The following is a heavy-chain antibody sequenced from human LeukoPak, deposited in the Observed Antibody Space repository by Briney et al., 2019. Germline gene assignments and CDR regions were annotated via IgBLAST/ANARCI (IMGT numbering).Heavy chain of an antibody. D-gene: IGHD2/OR15-2a*01. CDR1: GYTFTGYY. CDR3: ARGAEFYYYMDV. Sequence: ASVKVSCKASGYTFTGYYMHWVRQAPGQGLEWMGWINPNSGGTNYAQKFQGRVTMTRDTSISTAYMELSRLTSDDTAVYYCARGAEFYYYMDVWGKGTTVTISS. V-gene: IGHV1-2*02. CDR2: INPNSGGT. J-gene: IGHJ6*03.